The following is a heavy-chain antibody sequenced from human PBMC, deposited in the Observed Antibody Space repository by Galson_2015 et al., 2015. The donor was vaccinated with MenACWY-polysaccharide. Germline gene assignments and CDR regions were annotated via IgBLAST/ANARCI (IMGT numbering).Heavy chain of an antibody. CDR3: ARSGTSTSWLYYYYGMDV. J-gene: IGHJ6*02. CDR2: IYYSGST. V-gene: IGHV4-59*01. CDR1: GGSLSGSY. D-gene: IGHD2-2*01. Sequence: SLTCTVSGGSLSGSYWSWTRQPPGKGLEWIGYIYYSGSTNYNPSLKSRVTMSLDISKNQFSLKLSSVTAADTAVYYCARSGTSTSWLYYYYGMDVWGQGTTVTVSS.